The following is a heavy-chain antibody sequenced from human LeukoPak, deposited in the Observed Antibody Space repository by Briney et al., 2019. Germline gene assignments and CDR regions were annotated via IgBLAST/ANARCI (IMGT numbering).Heavy chain of an antibody. CDR2: IYYSGST. V-gene: IGHV4-39*01. J-gene: IGHJ4*02. D-gene: IGHD6-19*01. CDR1: GGSISSSSYY. CDR3: ARSGPTGIAVAGLY. Sequence: NPSETLSLTCTVSGGSISSSSYYWGWIRQPPGKGLEWIGSIYYSGSTYYNPSLKSRVTISVDTSKNQFSLKLSSVTAADTAVYYCARSGPTGIAVAGLYWGQGTLVTISS.